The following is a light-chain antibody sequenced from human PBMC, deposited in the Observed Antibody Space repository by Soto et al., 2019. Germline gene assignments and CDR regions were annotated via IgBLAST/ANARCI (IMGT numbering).Light chain of an antibody. CDR3: QHYNSYSEA. CDR1: QTISSW. Sequence: DIQMTQSPSTLYGSVGDRVTITCRASQTISSWLAWYQQKPGKAPKLLIYKASTLNSGVPSRFSGSGSGTEFTLTISSLQPDDFAPYYCQHYNSYSEAFGQGTKVELK. V-gene: IGKV1-5*03. J-gene: IGKJ1*01. CDR2: KAS.